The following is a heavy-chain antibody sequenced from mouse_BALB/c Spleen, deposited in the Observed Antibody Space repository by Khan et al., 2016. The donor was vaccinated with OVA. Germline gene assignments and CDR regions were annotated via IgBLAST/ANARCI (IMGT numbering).Heavy chain of an antibody. Sequence: EVELVESGGVLVEPGGSLKLSCAASGFTFSSFVMSWVRQTPEKRLEWVATISSDATYTYYPDSVKVQFTISRDKAKNTLYLQMNILRSDDKATYYCANGNYGWFAYWGQGTLVTVST. D-gene: IGHD2-1*01. J-gene: IGHJ3*01. CDR3: ANGNYGWFAY. CDR2: ISSDATYT. V-gene: IGHV5-9-1*01. CDR1: GFTFSSFV.